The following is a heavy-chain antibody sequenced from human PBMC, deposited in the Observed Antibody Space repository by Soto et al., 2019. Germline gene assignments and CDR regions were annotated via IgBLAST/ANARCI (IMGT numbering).Heavy chain of an antibody. Sequence: QVQLQQWGAGLLKPSETLSLTCAVYGGSFSGYYWSWIRQPPGKGLEWIGEINHSGSTNYNPSLKSRVTISVDTSKNQFSLKMSYVTAADTAVYYCARAIAARAYNWFDPWGQGTLVTVSS. CDR2: INHSGST. V-gene: IGHV4-34*01. D-gene: IGHD6-6*01. J-gene: IGHJ5*02. CDR1: GGSFSGYY. CDR3: ARAIAARAYNWFDP.